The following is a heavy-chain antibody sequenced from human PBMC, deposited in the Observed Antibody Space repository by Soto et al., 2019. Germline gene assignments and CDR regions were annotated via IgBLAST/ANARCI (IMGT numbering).Heavy chain of an antibody. Sequence: TLSLTCTVSGGSISTSSHYWGWIRQSPGKGLEWIGTVFHTGSTSYNPSLKSRVTISIDTSMNHFSLKLSSVTAADTAIYFCATKNYYESSGYYSWGQGALVTVSS. CDR1: GGSISTSSHY. D-gene: IGHD3-22*01. CDR3: ATKNYYESSGYYS. CDR2: VFHTGST. V-gene: IGHV4-39*02. J-gene: IGHJ4*02.